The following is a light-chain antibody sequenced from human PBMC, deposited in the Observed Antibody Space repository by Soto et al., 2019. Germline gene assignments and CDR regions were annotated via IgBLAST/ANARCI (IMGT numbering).Light chain of an antibody. V-gene: IGKV1-5*03. CDR1: QSISSW. Sequence: DIQMTQSPSTLSASVGDRVTITCRASQSISSWLAWYQQKPGKAPKLLIYKASNLESGIPSRFSGSGSGTECTLTISSLQPDDFATYYCQQYESSPLPFGGGTKVEIK. CDR2: KAS. CDR3: QQYESSPLP. J-gene: IGKJ4*01.